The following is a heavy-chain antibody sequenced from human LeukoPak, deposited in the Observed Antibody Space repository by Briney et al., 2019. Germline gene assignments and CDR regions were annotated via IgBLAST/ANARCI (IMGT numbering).Heavy chain of an antibody. V-gene: IGHV3-23*01. CDR2: ISGSGGYT. J-gene: IGHJ3*02. CDR1: GFTFTSYA. D-gene: IGHD3-22*01. Sequence: GGSLRLSCGASGFTFTSYAMTWARQAPGKGLEWVSAISGSGGYTYYADSVKGRFTISRDNAKNSLYLQMNSLRAEDTAVYYCARDGTLWYYDSSGDDAFDIWGQGTMVTVSS. CDR3: ARDGTLWYYDSSGDDAFDI.